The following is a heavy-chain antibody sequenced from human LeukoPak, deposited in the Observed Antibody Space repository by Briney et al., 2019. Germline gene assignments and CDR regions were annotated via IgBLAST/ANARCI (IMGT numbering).Heavy chain of an antibody. D-gene: IGHD2-15*01. CDR3: ARVGLGKDTAFDI. Sequence: GASVKVSCKTSGYAFTGHYIHWVRQAPGQGLEWLGWINSNSGDTKYEEKFQGRVTMTRDTSITTVYMDPTRLTSDDAAVYYCARVGLGKDTAFDIWGQGTMVTVSS. CDR1: GYAFTGHY. CDR2: INSNSGDT. V-gene: IGHV1-2*02. J-gene: IGHJ3*02.